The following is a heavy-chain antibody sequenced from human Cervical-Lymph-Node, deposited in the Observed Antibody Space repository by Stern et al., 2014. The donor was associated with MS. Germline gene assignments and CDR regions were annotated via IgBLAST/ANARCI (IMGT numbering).Heavy chain of an antibody. V-gene: IGHV3-21*01. Sequence: EVQLVESGGGLVKPGGSLRLSCAASGFTFSSYSMNWVRQAPGKGLEWVSSISSSSSYIEYADSVKGRFTISRDNAKNSLYLQMNSLRAEDTAVYYCARDQLSYYDSSGYPGPLDYWGQGTLVTVSS. CDR3: ARDQLSYYDSSGYPGPLDY. CDR1: GFTFSSYS. D-gene: IGHD3-22*01. J-gene: IGHJ4*02. CDR2: ISSSSSYI.